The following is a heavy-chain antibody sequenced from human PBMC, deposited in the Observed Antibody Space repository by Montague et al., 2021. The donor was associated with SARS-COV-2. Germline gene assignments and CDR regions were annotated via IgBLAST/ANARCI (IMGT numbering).Heavy chain of an antibody. V-gene: IGHV4-39*01. J-gene: IGHJ6*03. CDR2: ISYSGRT. Sequence: SETLSLTCTVSGGSVSSSPYYWGRIRQPPGRGLEWVGSISYSGRTYFSPSLKSRLTISVDSSENQFSLRLSSVTAADTAVYYCASSHYYGSGSYVYNYYMDVWGKGTTVTVSS. D-gene: IGHD3-10*01. CDR1: GGSVSSSPYY. CDR3: ASSHYYGSGSYVYNYYMDV.